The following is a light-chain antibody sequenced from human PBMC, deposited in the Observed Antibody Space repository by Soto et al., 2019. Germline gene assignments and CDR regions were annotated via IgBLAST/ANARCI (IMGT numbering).Light chain of an antibody. CDR1: SSDVGGHNS. CDR2: DVS. CDR3: ATWDDSLNVV. V-gene: IGLV2-14*01. J-gene: IGLJ2*01. Sequence: QSALTQPASVSGSPGQSITISCTGTSSDVGGHNSVAWYQHNPGKAPKLMIYDVSNRPSGVSSRFSGSKSGNTASLSISGLQAEDEADYYCATWDDSLNVVFGGGTKVTVL.